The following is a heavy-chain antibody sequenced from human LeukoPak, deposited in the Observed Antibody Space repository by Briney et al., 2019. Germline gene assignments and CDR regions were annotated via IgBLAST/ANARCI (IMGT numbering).Heavy chain of an antibody. CDR2: IYTSGST. CDR3: ARLSSGYTYYFDY. D-gene: IGHD3-22*01. V-gene: IGHV4-61*02. CDR1: VGSISSGSYY. J-gene: IGHJ4*02. Sequence: SETLSLTCTVCVGSISSGSYYWSWIRQPAGKGLEWIGRIYTSGSTNYNPSLKSRVTISVDTSKNQFSLKLSSVTAADTAVYYCARLSSGYTYYFDYWGQGTLVTVSS.